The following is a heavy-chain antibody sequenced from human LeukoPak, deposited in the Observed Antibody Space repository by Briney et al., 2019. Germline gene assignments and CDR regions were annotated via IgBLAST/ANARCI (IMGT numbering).Heavy chain of an antibody. Sequence: ASVKVSCKASGYTFTSYYMHWVRQAPGQGLEWMGIINPSGGSTSYAQKFQGRVTMTRDTSTSTVYMELSSLRSEDTAVYYCARDCIVRTFREPTTVTIGFEFDIWGQGTMVTVSS. D-gene: IGHD4-17*01. CDR1: GYTFTSYY. J-gene: IGHJ3*02. V-gene: IGHV1-46*01. CDR3: ARDCIVRTFREPTTVTIGFEFDI. CDR2: INPSGGST.